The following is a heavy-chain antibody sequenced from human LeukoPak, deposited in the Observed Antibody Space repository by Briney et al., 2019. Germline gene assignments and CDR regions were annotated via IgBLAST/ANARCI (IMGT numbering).Heavy chain of an antibody. Sequence: PSETLSLTCTVSGGSISSYYWSWIRQPPGKGLEWIGYIFYSGSTNYNPSLKSRVTISVDTSKNQFSLKLSSVTAADTAVYYCARDGGPRPLDAFDIWGQGTMVTVSS. CDR3: ARDGGPRPLDAFDI. CDR1: GGSISSYY. J-gene: IGHJ3*02. D-gene: IGHD3-16*01. V-gene: IGHV4-59*12. CDR2: IFYSGST.